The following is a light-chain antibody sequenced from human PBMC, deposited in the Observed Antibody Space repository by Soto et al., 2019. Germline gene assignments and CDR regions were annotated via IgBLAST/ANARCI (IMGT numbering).Light chain of an antibody. CDR3: SSYAGSDNLV. J-gene: IGLJ2*01. CDR1: SSDVGGYNY. CDR2: EVS. Sequence: QSALTQPPSASGSPGQSVTISCTGTSSDVGGYNYVSWYQQHPGKAPKLMIYEVSKRPSGVPDRFSGSKSGNTASLTVSGHQAEDEADYCCSSYAGSDNLVFGGGTQVTVL. V-gene: IGLV2-8*01.